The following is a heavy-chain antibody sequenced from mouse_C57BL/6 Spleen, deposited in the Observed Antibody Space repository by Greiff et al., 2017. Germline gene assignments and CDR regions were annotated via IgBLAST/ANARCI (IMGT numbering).Heavy chain of an antibody. J-gene: IGHJ2*01. CDR2: IYPDDGDT. V-gene: IGHV14-2*01. Sequence: EVQLQQSGAELVRPGASVKLSCTASGFNITDYYMHWVKQRTEQGLEWIGRIYPDDGDTYYTQKFKGKATLTADTSSNTSYLQLSSLTSEDTAVYYCASRDPVVAYFDYWGQGTTLTVSS. CDR1: GFNITDYY. D-gene: IGHD1-1*01. CDR3: ASRDPVVAYFDY.